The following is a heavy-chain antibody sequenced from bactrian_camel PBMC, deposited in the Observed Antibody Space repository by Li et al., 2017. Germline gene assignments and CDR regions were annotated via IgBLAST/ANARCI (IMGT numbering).Heavy chain of an antibody. V-gene: IGHV3S42*01. Sequence: DVQLVESGGGLVQPGGSLKLSCVASGVTFSNLEMGWVRQAAGKGLEWVSGITESGTTSYADSVKGRFTISRDNAKNTLYLQMHSLKTEDTAVYYCARMGWYVPYDYWGVGTQVTVS. D-gene: IGHD6*01. CDR3: ARMGWYVPYDY. J-gene: IGHJ4*01. CDR1: GVTFSNLE. CDR2: ITESGTT.